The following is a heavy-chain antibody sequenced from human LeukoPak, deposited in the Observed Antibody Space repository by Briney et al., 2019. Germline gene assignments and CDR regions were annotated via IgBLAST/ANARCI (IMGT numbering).Heavy chain of an antibody. CDR1: GFTFSTYW. Sequence: GGSLRLSCAASGFTFSTYWMSWVRRAPGKGLEWVANIKQDGSEKYYVDSVKGRFTISRDNAKNSLYLQLNSLRAEDTAVYYCARSRFYFDYWGQGTLVTVSS. V-gene: IGHV3-7*01. CDR3: ARSRFYFDY. J-gene: IGHJ4*02. CDR2: IKQDGSEK.